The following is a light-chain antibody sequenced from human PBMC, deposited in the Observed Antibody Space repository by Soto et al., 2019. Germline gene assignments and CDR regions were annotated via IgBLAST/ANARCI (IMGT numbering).Light chain of an antibody. CDR1: QGISSR. CDR2: AAS. J-gene: IGKJ1*01. CDR3: LQDYGDSWT. V-gene: IGKV1-12*01. Sequence: DIQMTQSPSSVSASVGDRVTITCRASQGISSRLAWYQQKPGRAPKLLIYAASNLYTGVPSRFSGRRSGTEFTLTISSLQPEDFASYYCLQDYGDSWTFGQGTKVDIK.